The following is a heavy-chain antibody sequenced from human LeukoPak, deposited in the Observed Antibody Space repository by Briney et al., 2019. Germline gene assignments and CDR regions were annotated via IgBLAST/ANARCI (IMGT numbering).Heavy chain of an antibody. CDR3: ARPHSSGPYFDY. CDR1: GFTFDEYG. V-gene: IGHV3-74*01. Sequence: PGGSLRLSCAVFGFTFDEYGMSWVRQAPGKGLVWVSRINSDGSSTSYADSVKGRFTNSRDNAKNTLYLQMNSLRAEDTAVYYCARPHSSGPYFDYWGQGTLVTVSS. J-gene: IGHJ4*02. D-gene: IGHD6-19*01. CDR2: INSDGSST.